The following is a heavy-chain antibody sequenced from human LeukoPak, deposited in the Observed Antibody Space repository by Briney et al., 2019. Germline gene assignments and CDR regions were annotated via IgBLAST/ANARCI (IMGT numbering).Heavy chain of an antibody. CDR2: TYYRSKWYS. CDR3: ASSTNWYNWFDP. V-gene: IGHV6-1*01. Sequence: SQTLSLTCDISGDSVSSQSAAWNWIGQSPSRGLEWLGRTYYRSKWYSDSPLSVKSRITIKADTSKNQISLQLNSVTPEDTGVYYCASSTNWYNWFDPRGQGTLVTVSS. CDR1: GDSVSSQSAA. J-gene: IGHJ5*02. D-gene: IGHD6-13*01.